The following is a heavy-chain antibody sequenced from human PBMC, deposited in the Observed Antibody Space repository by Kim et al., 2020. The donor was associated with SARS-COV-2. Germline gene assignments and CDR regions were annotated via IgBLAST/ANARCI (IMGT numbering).Heavy chain of an antibody. CDR3: VCLGSDPTYYYYYGMDV. CDR1: GFTFSSYA. V-gene: IGHV3-64D*06. Sequence: GGSLRLSCSASGFTFSSYAMHWVRQAPGKGLEYVSAISSNGGSTYYADSVKGRFTISRDNSKNTLYLQMSSLRAEDTAVYYCVCLGSDPTYYYYYGMDVWGQGTTVTVSS. CDR2: ISSNGGST. D-gene: IGHD7-27*01. J-gene: IGHJ6*02.